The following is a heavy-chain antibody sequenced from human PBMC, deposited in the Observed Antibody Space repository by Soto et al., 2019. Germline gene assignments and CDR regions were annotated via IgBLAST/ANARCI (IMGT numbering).Heavy chain of an antibody. CDR2: INTNGYNT. V-gene: IGHV3-64*01. CDR1: GFTFSSYN. D-gene: IGHD1-26*01. J-gene: IGHJ4*02. CDR3: SSASLTGYYPY. Sequence: EVQLVESGGGLVQPGGSLRLSCVASGFTFSSYNMHWVRQAPGKGLEYVSAINTNGYNTYYANSVKGRFTISRDNSPNSPYLQMGSLRAEDMAVYVRSSASLTGYYPYWCQGTPVTVSS.